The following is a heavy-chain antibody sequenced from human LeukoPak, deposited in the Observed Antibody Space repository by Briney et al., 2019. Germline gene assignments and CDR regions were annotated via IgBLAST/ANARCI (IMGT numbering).Heavy chain of an antibody. D-gene: IGHD5-18*01. J-gene: IGHJ4*02. V-gene: IGHV3-64*01. CDR3: ARGGLQLWLPSDFDY. CDR2: ISSNGGST. Sequence: GGSLRLSCAASGFTFSSYAMHWVRQAPGKGLEYVSAISSNGGSTYYANSVKGRFTISRDNSKNTLYLQMGSLRAEDMAVYYCARGGLQLWLPSDFDYWGQGTLVTVSS. CDR1: GFTFSSYA.